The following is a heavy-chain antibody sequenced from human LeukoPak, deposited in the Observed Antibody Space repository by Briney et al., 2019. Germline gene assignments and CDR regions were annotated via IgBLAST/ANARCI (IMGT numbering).Heavy chain of an antibody. J-gene: IGHJ5*02. Sequence: SETLSLTCTVSGGSISSGNYYWTWIRQPAGKGLEWIGRLYTNRRNDYNPSLKSRVTISVDKSKNQFSLNLISVTAADTAVYYCARDSGVATSLDRWGQGILVTVSS. CDR1: GGSISSGNYY. D-gene: IGHD5-12*01. CDR3: ARDSGVATSLDR. CDR2: LYTNRRN. V-gene: IGHV4-61*02.